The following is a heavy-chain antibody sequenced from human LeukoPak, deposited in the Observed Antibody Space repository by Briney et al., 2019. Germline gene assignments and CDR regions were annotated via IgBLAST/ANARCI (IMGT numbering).Heavy chain of an antibody. J-gene: IGHJ4*02. CDR1: GFTFSSYS. CDR2: ISSSSSYI. V-gene: IGHV3-21*01. Sequence: QPGGSLRLSCAASGFTFSSYSMNWVRQAPGKGLEWVSSISSSSSYIYYADSVKGRFTISGDNAKNSLYLQMNSLRAEDTAVYYCARTPLDDYGDYFDYWGQGTLVTVSS. D-gene: IGHD4-17*01. CDR3: ARTPLDDYGDYFDY.